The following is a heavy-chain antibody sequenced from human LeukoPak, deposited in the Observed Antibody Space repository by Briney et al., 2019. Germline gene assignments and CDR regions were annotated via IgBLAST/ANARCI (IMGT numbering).Heavy chain of an antibody. Sequence: GGSLRLSCAASGFTFSSYGMHWVRQAPGKGLEWVAVIWYDGSNKYYADSVKGRFTVSRDNSKNTLYLQMNSLRAEDTAVYYCARDSPYYYDSSGYYPFDYWGQGTLVTVSS. J-gene: IGHJ4*02. CDR2: IWYDGSNK. CDR3: ARDSPYYYDSSGYYPFDY. V-gene: IGHV3-33*01. D-gene: IGHD3-22*01. CDR1: GFTFSSYG.